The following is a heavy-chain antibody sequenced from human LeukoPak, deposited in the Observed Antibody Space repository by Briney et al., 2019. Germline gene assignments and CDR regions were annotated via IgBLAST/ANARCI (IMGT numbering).Heavy chain of an antibody. CDR1: GGTFSSYA. V-gene: IGHV1-69*04. D-gene: IGHD5-24*01. CDR3: ARGRSRGMATITAYYYYYYGMDV. Sequence: SVKVSCKASGGTFSSYAISWVRQAPGQGLEWMGTIIPIFGIANYAQKFQGRVTITADKSTSTAYMELSSLRSEDTAVYYCARGRSRGMATITAYYYYYYGMDVWGQGTTVTVSS. CDR2: IIPIFGIA. J-gene: IGHJ6*02.